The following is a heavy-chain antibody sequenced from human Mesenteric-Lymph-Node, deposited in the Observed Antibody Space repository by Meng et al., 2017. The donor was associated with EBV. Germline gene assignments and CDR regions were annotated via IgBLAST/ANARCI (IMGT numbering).Heavy chain of an antibody. J-gene: IGHJ4*02. CDR1: GGSFRGYP. D-gene: IGHD3-3*02. CDR2: ISQSGDT. CDR3: ARGAIFGIVITYFDY. Sequence: QGPVPPGVPGLFGPSGTLSRPCEASGGSFRGYPWSWTRQPPGKGLEYIGEISQSGDTTYNPSLKSRVTISVDRSRNQFSLKMASVTAADTAVYYCARGAIFGIVITYFDYWSQGTLVTVSS. V-gene: IGHV4-34*01.